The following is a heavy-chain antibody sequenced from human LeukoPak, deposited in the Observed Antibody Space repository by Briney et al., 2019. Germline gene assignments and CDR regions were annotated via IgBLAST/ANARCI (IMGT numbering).Heavy chain of an antibody. CDR2: INPDSGGT. Sequence: GASVKVSCKASGYTFTSYYIHWVRQTPGQGPEWMGWINPDSGGTNYAQKLQGRVTMTTDTSTSTAYMELRSLRSDDTAVYYCARVGVTVVVPAAIREDWFDPWGQGTLVTVSS. CDR3: ARVGVTVVVPAAIREDWFDP. CDR1: GYTFTSYY. V-gene: IGHV1-18*04. D-gene: IGHD2-2*01. J-gene: IGHJ5*02.